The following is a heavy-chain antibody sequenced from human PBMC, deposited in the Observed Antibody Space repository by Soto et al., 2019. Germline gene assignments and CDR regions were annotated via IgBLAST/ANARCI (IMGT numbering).Heavy chain of an antibody. CDR3: ATTTGDRYYYGMDV. CDR1: GYSFATYG. D-gene: IGHD7-27*01. V-gene: IGHV1-18*04. Sequence: GASVKVSCKASGYSFATYGFSWVRQAPGQGLEWMGWINAGNGNTKHSQKFQGRVTITRDTSANTAYMELSSLRSEDTAVYFCATTTGDRYYYGMDVWGQGTTVTVSS. J-gene: IGHJ6*02. CDR2: INAGNGNT.